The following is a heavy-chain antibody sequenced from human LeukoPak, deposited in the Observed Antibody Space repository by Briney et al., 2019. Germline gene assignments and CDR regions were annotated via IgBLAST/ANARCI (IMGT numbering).Heavy chain of an antibody. J-gene: IGHJ4*02. CDR3: ARVVYYYDSSIR. V-gene: IGHV4-59*01. Sequence: SETLSLTCTVSGGSISSYYWSWIRQPPGKGLEWIGYIYYSGSTNYNPSLKSRVTISVDTSKNQFSLKLDSVTAADTAVYYCARVVYYYDSSIRWGQGTLVTVSS. CDR1: GGSISSYY. CDR2: IYYSGST. D-gene: IGHD3-22*01.